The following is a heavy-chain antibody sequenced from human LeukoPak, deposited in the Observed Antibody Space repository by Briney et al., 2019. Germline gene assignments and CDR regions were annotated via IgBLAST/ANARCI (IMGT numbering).Heavy chain of an antibody. Sequence: GGSLKLSCAASGFTFSDFDIHWVRQASGEGLEWIGRIKTRTESNDIAYAASVKGRFTISRDDSKDTAYLQMDSPKTEDTAVYYCARRDCTSFKCFSFDYWGQGILVTVSS. D-gene: IGHD2-21*01. V-gene: IGHV3-73*01. CDR1: GFTFSDFD. CDR2: IKTRTESNDI. CDR3: ARRDCTSFKCFSFDY. J-gene: IGHJ4*02.